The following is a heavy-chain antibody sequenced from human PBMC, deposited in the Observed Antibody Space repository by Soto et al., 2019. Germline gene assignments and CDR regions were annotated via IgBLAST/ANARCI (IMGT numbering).Heavy chain of an antibody. D-gene: IGHD4-17*01. CDR3: ARQGNGAEGFDY. CDR1: GYYFPSYW. J-gene: IGHJ4*02. CDR2: FYPGDSDT. Sequence: GESLKISCKGSGYYFPSYWIGWVRQMPGKGLEWMGIFYPGDSDTRYSPSFQGQVIISADRSISTAYLQWSSLKPSDTAMYYCARQGNGAEGFDYWGQGTLVTVSS. V-gene: IGHV5-51*01.